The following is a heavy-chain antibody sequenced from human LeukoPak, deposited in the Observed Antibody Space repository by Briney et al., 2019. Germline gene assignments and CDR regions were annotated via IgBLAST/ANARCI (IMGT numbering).Heavy chain of an antibody. CDR1: GFTVRSNY. J-gene: IGHJ4*02. V-gene: IGHV3-21*01. Sequence: AGGSLRLSCAASGFTVRSNYMNWVRQAPGKGLEWVSSISSSNSYIYNADSVKGRFTISRDNAKNSLYLQMNSLRAEDTAVYYCARDQGLLVVAGRFGYWGQGTLVTVSS. CDR2: ISSSNSYI. D-gene: IGHD6-19*01. CDR3: ARDQGLLVVAGRFGY.